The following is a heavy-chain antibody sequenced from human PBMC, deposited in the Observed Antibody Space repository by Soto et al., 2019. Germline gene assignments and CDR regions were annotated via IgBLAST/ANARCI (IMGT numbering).Heavy chain of an antibody. CDR1: GGSINSGGYY. V-gene: IGHV4-31*03. CDR3: ARGITMVRGVIHTPYFDY. CDR2: IYNSGST. J-gene: IGHJ4*02. Sequence: QVQLQESGPGLVKPSQTLSLTCTVSGGSINSGGYYWRWIRQHPGKGLEWIGYIYNSGSTYYNPSLKSRVTISVDTSKNPFSLKLSSVTAADTAVYCCARGITMVRGVIHTPYFDYWGQGTLVTVSS. D-gene: IGHD3-10*01.